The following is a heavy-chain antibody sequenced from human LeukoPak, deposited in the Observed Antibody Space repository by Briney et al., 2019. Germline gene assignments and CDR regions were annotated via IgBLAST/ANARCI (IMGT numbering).Heavy chain of an antibody. CDR1: GYTFTGYY. CDR3: ARESMSGGYFDY. CDR2: INPNTGGT. J-gene: IGHJ4*02. Sequence: ASVKVSCKASGYTFTGYYMHWVRQAPGQGLEWMGRINPNTGGTNNAQEFQGRVTMTRDTSISTASMELSRLKSDDTAVYYCARESMSGGYFDYWGQGTLVTVSS. D-gene: IGHD2-15*01. V-gene: IGHV1-2*06.